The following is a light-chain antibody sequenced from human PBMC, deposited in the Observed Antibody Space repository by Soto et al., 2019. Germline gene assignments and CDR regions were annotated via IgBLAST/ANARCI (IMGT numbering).Light chain of an antibody. Sequence: EIVLTQSPGTLSLSPGERATLSCRASQSVSSSYLAWYQQKPGQAPRLLIYGASSRATGIPDRFSGSGSGTDFTLTISRLETEDFASYYCQQYGSSPRYTFGQGTKLEIK. J-gene: IGKJ2*01. V-gene: IGKV3-20*01. CDR3: QQYGSSPRYT. CDR2: GAS. CDR1: QSVSSSY.